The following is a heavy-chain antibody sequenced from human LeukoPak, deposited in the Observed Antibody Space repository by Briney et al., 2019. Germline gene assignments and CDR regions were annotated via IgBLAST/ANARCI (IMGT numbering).Heavy chain of an antibody. CDR1: GFSFITYN. J-gene: IGHJ4*02. V-gene: IGHV3-21*04. CDR2: ISSTSSYI. D-gene: IGHD3-3*01. CDR3: AKGIYGFDDFWSGYFDY. Sequence: GGSLRLSCAASGFSFITYNMNWVRQAPGKGLEWVSSISSTSSYIYYADSVKGRFTISRDNAKNSLYLQMNSLRAEDTAVYYCAKGIYGFDDFWSGYFDYWGQGTLVTVSS.